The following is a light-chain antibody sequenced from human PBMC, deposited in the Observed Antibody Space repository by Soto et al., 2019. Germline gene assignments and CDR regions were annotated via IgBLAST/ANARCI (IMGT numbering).Light chain of an antibody. CDR1: GSDVGGYDY. Sequence: SVLTQPASVSGSPGQSITISCTGTGSDVGGYDYVSWYQHHPGKAPKVMIYEVTNRPSGVSNRFSGPKSGNTASLTISGLLAEDEADYYCSSYTSSSTYVFGTGTKVTVL. CDR3: SSYTSSSTYV. CDR2: EVT. V-gene: IGLV2-14*01. J-gene: IGLJ1*01.